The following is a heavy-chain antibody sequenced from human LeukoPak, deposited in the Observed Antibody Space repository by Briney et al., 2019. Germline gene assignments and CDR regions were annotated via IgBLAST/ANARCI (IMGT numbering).Heavy chain of an antibody. CDR2: IYYSGNT. D-gene: IGHD4-17*01. J-gene: IGHJ3*02. Sequence: SETLSLTCTVSGGSISSSSYYWGWIRQPPGKGLVWFGSIYYSGNTYYNPSLKSRVTISVDTSKNQFSLKLSSVTAADTAVYYCARHDYGDYGAHAFDIWGQGTMVTVSS. V-gene: IGHV4-39*01. CDR3: ARHDYGDYGAHAFDI. CDR1: GGSISSSSYY.